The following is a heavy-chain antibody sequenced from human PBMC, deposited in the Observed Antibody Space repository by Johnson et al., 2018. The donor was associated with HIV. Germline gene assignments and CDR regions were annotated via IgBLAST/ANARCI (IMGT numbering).Heavy chain of an antibody. D-gene: IGHD3-16*01. CDR3: ASLGLDLLVKAPLSVVFDAFDI. Sequence: QVQLVESGGGVVQPGRSLRLYCAASGFTFSSYAMHWVRQAPGKGLEWVAVISYDGTNKYYADSVKGRFTISRDHSQNTLYLQMNSLRAEDKAVYYCASLGLDLLVKAPLSVVFDAFDIWGQGTMVTVSS. J-gene: IGHJ3*02. CDR2: ISYDGTNK. V-gene: IGHV3-30-3*01. CDR1: GFTFSSYA.